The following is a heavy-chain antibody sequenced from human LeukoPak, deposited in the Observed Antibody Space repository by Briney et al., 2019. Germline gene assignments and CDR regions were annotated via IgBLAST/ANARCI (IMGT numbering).Heavy chain of an antibody. CDR3: ARVGVAAAPPRTGFDP. J-gene: IGHJ5*02. CDR1: GFTFSSYG. Sequence: PGGTLRLSCAASGFTFSSYGMHWVRQAPGKGLEWVAVISYDGSNKYYADSVKGRFTISRDNSKNTLYLQMNSLRAEDTAVYYCARVGVAAAPPRTGFDPWGQGTLVTVSS. V-gene: IGHV3-30*03. D-gene: IGHD6-13*01. CDR2: ISYDGSNK.